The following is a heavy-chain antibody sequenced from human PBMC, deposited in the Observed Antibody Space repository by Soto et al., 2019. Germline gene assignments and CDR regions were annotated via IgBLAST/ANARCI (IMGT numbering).Heavy chain of an antibody. CDR3: ARVDFWGCDLLGYYYYGMDF. Sequence: GASVKVSCKASGGTFSSYAISWVRQAPGQGLEWMGGIMPIFGTANYAQKFQGRVTITADKSTSTAYMELSSLRSEDTAVYYCARVDFWGCDLLGYYYYGMDFWGQGTTVTVSS. CDR2: IMPIFGTA. D-gene: IGHD3-3*01. V-gene: IGHV1-69*06. J-gene: IGHJ6*02. CDR1: GGTFSSYA.